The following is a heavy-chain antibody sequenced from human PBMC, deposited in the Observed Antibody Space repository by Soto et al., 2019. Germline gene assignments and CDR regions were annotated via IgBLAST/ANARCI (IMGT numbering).Heavy chain of an antibody. CDR2: ISYDGSKK. D-gene: IGHD1-7*01. V-gene: IGHV3-30*18. J-gene: IGHJ4*02. Sequence: QVQLVESGGGVVQPGRSLRLFCAASGFTFSSSGMHWVRQAPGKGLEWVAVISYDGSKKYYADSVKGRFTISRDNSKNTLYLQMNSLRAEDTDVYYCAKNFAYNWNYVAIDNWGQGTLVTVSS. CDR1: GFTFSSSG. CDR3: AKNFAYNWNYVAIDN.